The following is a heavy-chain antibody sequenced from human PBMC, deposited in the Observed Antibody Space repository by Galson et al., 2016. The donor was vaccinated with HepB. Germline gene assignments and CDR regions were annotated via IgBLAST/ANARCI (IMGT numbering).Heavy chain of an antibody. CDR2: ISGTGSHI. J-gene: IGHJ1*01. V-gene: IGHV3-21*05. D-gene: IGHD3-10*01. CDR3: ARDLTPRGFSYSF. Sequence: SLRLSCAVSGFNFNDFSMNWIRQAPGKGLEWLSYISGTGSHILYADSVKGRFTISKDKAKLSLYLQMSSLRVEDTAVYYCARDLTPRGFSYSFWGQGTLVAGSS. CDR1: GFNFNDFS.